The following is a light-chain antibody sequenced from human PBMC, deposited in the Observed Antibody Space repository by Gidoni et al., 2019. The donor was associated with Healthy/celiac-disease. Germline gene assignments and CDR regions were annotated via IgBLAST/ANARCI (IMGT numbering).Light chain of an antibody. CDR2: GKN. V-gene: IGLV3-19*01. J-gene: IGLJ3*02. Sequence: SSELTQDPAVSVALGQPARITCQGDSLRSYYASWYQQKPGQAPVLVIYGKNNRPSGIPDRFSGSSSGNTASLTITGAQAEDEADYYCNSRDSSGNHLGVFGGGTKLTVL. CDR1: SLRSYY. CDR3: NSRDSSGNHLGV.